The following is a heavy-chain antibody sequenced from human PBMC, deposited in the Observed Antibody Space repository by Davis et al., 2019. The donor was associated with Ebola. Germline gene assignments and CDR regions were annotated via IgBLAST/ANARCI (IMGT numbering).Heavy chain of an antibody. CDR3: AKGGAVSSQSSGRGYFDS. CDR1: GFTFTSYT. V-gene: IGHV3-21*04. Sequence: GESLKISCAASGFTFTSYTMYWVRQAPGKGLEWVSSVNSPSNYIYYADPVKGRFTISRDNAKNSVYLQMNSLTADDTAVYYCAKGGAVSSQSSGRGYFDSWGQGTLATVSS. CDR2: VNSPSNYI. J-gene: IGHJ4*02. D-gene: IGHD6-13*01.